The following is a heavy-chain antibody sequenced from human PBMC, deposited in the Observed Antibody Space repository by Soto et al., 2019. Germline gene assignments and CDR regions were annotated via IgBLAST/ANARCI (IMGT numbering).Heavy chain of an antibody. CDR3: ARNSSSFDYYYYGMDV. Sequence: ASVKVSCKASGGTFSSYAISWVRQAPGQGLEWMGGIIPIFGTANYAQKFQGRVTITADESTSTAYMELSSLRSEDTAVYYCARNSSSFDYYYYGMDVWGQGTPVTVSS. D-gene: IGHD6-6*01. J-gene: IGHJ6*02. CDR2: IIPIFGTA. CDR1: GGTFSSYA. V-gene: IGHV1-69*13.